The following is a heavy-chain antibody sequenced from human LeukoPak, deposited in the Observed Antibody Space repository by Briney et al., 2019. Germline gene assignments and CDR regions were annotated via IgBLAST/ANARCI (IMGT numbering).Heavy chain of an antibody. CDR2: ISGSGGST. CDR1: GFTFSSYA. CDR3: AKAIWTDYLLSYFDY. J-gene: IGHJ4*02. D-gene: IGHD3/OR15-3a*01. Sequence: PGGSLRLSCAASGFTFSSYAMSWVRQAPGKGLEWVSAISGSGGSTYYADSVKGRFTISRDNSKNTLYLHMKSLRAEDTAVYYCAKAIWTDYLLSYFDYWGQGALVTGSS. V-gene: IGHV3-23*01.